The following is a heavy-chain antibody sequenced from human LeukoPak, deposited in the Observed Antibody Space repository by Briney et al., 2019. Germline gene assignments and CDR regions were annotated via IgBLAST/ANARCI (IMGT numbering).Heavy chain of an antibody. Sequence: KPSETLSLTCTVSGGSINSVNYYWGWIRQPPGKGLEWIGGIYYSGSAYYSSSLKSRVTISLDTSKNQFSLKLTSVTAADTAVYFWARDSVGGTGHDAFDIWGQGTMATVSS. CDR2: IYYSGSA. V-gene: IGHV4-39*07. CDR3: ARDSVGGTGHDAFDI. CDR1: GGSINSVNYY. D-gene: IGHD1-26*01. J-gene: IGHJ3*02.